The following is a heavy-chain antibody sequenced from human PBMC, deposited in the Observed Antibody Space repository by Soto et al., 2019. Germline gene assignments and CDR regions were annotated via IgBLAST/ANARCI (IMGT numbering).Heavy chain of an antibody. V-gene: IGHV4-59*12. D-gene: IGHD2-21*02. CDR3: ASTQYGGNSSGAFDI. J-gene: IGHJ3*02. CDR1: NASIGSYY. Sequence: SDTLSLNCTVTNASIGSYYCRPRRQPPGKGLEWIGYIYYSGSTNYNPSLKSRVTISVDRSKNQFSLKLSSVTAADTAVYYCASTQYGGNSSGAFDIWGQGTMVT. CDR2: IYYSGST.